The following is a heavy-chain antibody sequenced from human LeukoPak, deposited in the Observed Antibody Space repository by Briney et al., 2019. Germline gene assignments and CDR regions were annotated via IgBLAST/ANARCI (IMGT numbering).Heavy chain of an antibody. Sequence: GGSLRLSCAASGFIVSSNHMSWVRQAPGKGLEWVSVIYSGGGTYYADSVEGRFTISRDKSKNTLYLQMNSLRAEDTALFYCAARWGYNGFDIWGQGTMVAVSS. J-gene: IGHJ3*02. CDR2: IYSGGGT. V-gene: IGHV3-53*01. CDR1: GFIVSSNH. CDR3: AARWGYNGFDI. D-gene: IGHD5-18*01.